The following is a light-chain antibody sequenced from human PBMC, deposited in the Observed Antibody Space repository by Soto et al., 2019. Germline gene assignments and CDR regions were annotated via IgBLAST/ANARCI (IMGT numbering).Light chain of an antibody. V-gene: IGKV3-20*01. CDR1: QSVSSSY. CDR2: GAS. Sequence: EIVLTQSPGTLSLSPGERATLSCRASQSVSSSYLAWYQQKPGQAPRLLIYGASSRATDIPDRFSGSGSVTDFTLTISRLEPEDFAVYYCQQYGSSPRTFGQGTKLEIK. J-gene: IGKJ2*01. CDR3: QQYGSSPRT.